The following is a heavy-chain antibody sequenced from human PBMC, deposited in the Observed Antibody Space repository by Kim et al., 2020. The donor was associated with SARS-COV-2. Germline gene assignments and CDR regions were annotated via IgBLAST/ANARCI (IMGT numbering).Heavy chain of an antibody. CDR3: AKVSRITMIVVVTIKAHYFDY. D-gene: IGHD3-22*01. V-gene: IGHV3-23*01. J-gene: IGHJ4*02. Sequence: FTISRDNSKNTLYLQMNSLRAEDTAVYYCAKVSRITMIVVVTIKAHYFDYWGQGTLVTVSS.